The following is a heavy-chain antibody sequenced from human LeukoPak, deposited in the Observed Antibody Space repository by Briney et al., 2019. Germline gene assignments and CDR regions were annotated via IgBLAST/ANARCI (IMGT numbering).Heavy chain of an antibody. V-gene: IGHV3-21*01. CDR2: ISSSSSYI. CDR3: ARDRTGTTFGDFDY. CDR1: GFTFSSYS. J-gene: IGHJ4*02. D-gene: IGHD1-7*01. Sequence: GGSLRLSCAASGFTFSSYSMNWVRQAPGKGLEWVSSISSSSSYIYYADSVKGRFTIPRDNAKNSLYLQMNSLRAEDTAVYYCARDRTGTTFGDFDYWGQGTLVTVSS.